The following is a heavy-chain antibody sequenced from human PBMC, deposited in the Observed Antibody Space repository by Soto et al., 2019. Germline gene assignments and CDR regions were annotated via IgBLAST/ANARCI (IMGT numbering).Heavy chain of an antibody. Sequence: QVQLVESGGGVVRPGRSLRLSCVASGFTFRDYGMHWVRQAPGKGLERVAGISHHGLKEHYADSVKGRFTISRDNSKKTVYLQLNSLRGDDTAVYYCAKDWVGGSNKYYCEYWGQGTLVTVSS. D-gene: IGHD1-26*01. CDR3: AKDWVGGSNKYYCEY. CDR1: GFTFRDYG. J-gene: IGHJ4*02. CDR2: ISHHGLKE. V-gene: IGHV3-30*18.